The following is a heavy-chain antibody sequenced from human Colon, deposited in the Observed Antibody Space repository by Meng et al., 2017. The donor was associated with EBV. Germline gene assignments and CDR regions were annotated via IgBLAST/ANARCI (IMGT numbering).Heavy chain of an antibody. Sequence: VQLQGWGPGLVKPSGTLPLTCAVSGDSISNNWWSWVRQPPGKGLEWIGEIYHSGTTNYNPSLRSRVTISVDKSKNQFSLQLTSVTAADTAVYYCARNGDYNPGLYWGQGTLVTVSS. J-gene: IGHJ4*02. CDR1: GDSISNNW. V-gene: IGHV4-4*02. CDR3: ARNGDYNPGLY. CDR2: IYHSGTT. D-gene: IGHD4-17*01.